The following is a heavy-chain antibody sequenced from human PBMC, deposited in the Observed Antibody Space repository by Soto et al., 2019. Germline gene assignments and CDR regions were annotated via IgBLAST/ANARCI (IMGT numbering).Heavy chain of an antibody. CDR2: IYYSGST. J-gene: IGHJ6*02. D-gene: IGHD6-19*01. CDR3: ARDSGGYSSGWSGYYYYYYGMDV. Sequence: SETLSLTCTVSGGSISSYYWSWIRQPPGKGLEWIGYIYYSGSTNYNPSLKSRVTISVDTSKNQFSLKLSSVTAADTAVYYCARDSGGYSSGWSGYYYYYYGMDVWGQGTTVTVSS. V-gene: IGHV4-59*01. CDR1: GGSISSYY.